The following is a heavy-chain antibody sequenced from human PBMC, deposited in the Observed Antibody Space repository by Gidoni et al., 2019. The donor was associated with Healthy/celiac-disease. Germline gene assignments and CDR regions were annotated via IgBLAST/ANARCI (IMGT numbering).Heavy chain of an antibody. Sequence: QVQLGESGGGLVKPGGSLRVCWAACGFTFGDYYMSWIRQAPGKGLEWFSYISSSGSTIYYADSVKGRFTISRDNAKNSLYLQMNSLRAEDTAVYYCATLTPWGSSSDDLPWGQGTLVTVSS. CDR2: ISSSGSTI. J-gene: IGHJ5*02. D-gene: IGHD6-6*01. CDR3: ATLTPWGSSSDDLP. V-gene: IGHV3-11*01. CDR1: GFTFGDYY.